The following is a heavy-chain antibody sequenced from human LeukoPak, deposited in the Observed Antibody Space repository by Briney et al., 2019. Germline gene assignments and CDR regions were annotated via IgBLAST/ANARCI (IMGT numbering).Heavy chain of an antibody. CDR1: GFTFSSYA. CDR3: ARTPRYCSSTSCVYYFDY. J-gene: IGHJ4*02. CDR2: ISSSSSTI. V-gene: IGHV3-48*01. D-gene: IGHD2-2*01. Sequence: GGSLRLSCAASGFTFSSYAVSWVRQAPGKGLEWVSYISSSSSTIYYADSVKGRFTISRDNAKNSLYLQMNSLRAEDTAVYYCARTPRYCSSTSCVYYFDYWGQGTLVTVSS.